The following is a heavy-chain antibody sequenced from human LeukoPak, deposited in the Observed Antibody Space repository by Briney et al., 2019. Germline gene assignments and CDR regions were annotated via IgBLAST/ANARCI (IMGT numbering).Heavy chain of an antibody. CDR2: INHSGST. J-gene: IGHJ4*02. Sequence: SETLSLTCAVYGGSFSGYYWSWIRQPPGKGLEWIGEINHSGSTNYNPSLKSRVTISVDTSKNQFSLKLSSVTAADTAVYYCARLRYYDSSGYPGFDYWGQGTLVTVSS. D-gene: IGHD3-22*01. V-gene: IGHV4-34*01. CDR1: GGSFSGYY. CDR3: ARLRYYDSSGYPGFDY.